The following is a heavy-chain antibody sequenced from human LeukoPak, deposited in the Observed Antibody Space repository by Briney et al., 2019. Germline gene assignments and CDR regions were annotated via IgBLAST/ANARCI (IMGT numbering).Heavy chain of an antibody. Sequence: ASVKVSCKASGYTFTGYYMHWVRQAPGQGLEWMGWINPNSGGTNYAQKFQGRVTMTRDTSISTAYMELSRLRSDDTAVYYCARDRFAAAGNWFGPWGQGTLVTVSS. V-gene: IGHV1-2*02. CDR1: GYTFTGYY. D-gene: IGHD6-13*01. CDR2: INPNSGGT. CDR3: ARDRFAAAGNWFGP. J-gene: IGHJ5*02.